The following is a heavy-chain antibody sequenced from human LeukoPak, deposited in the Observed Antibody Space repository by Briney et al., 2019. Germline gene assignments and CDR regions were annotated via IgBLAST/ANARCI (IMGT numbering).Heavy chain of an antibody. V-gene: IGHV3-7*01. J-gene: IGHJ3*01. CDR2: IKQDGREE. Sequence: GGSLRLSCAASGFNFSRNWMTWVRQAPGKGLEWVANIKQDGREEYYVDSVKGRFTISRDNAKKSTYLQMNRVRAEDTAVYYCARKGNAFDFWGQGTMVTVSS. CDR1: GFNFSRNW. CDR3: ARKGNAFDF. D-gene: IGHD3-10*01.